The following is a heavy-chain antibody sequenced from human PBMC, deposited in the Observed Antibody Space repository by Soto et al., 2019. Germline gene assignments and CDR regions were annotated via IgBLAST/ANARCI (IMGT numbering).Heavy chain of an antibody. Sequence: GGSLRLSCTASGFTFGDYAMSWFRQAPGKGLEWVGFIRSKAYGGTTEYAASVKGRFTISRDDSKSIAYLQMNSLKTEDTAVYCCTRVRVVYVDIVATINDCYFDYWGQGTLVTVSS. D-gene: IGHD5-12*01. CDR1: GFTFGDYA. CDR2: IRSKAYGGTT. V-gene: IGHV3-49*03. CDR3: TRVRVVYVDIVATINDCYFDY. J-gene: IGHJ4*02.